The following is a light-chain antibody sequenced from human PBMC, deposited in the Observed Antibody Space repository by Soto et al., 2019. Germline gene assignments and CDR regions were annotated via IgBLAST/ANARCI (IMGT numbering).Light chain of an antibody. CDR1: QGFSSSY. J-gene: IGKJ2*01. V-gene: IGKV3-20*01. CDR3: QQYGSSPPYT. Sequence: EIVLTQSPGTLSLSPGERATLSCRASQGFSSSYLAWYQQKPGQAPRLLIYGTSSRATGIPDRFSGSGSGSDFTLTISSLEPEDFAVYYCQQYGSSPPYTFGQGTKLEIK. CDR2: GTS.